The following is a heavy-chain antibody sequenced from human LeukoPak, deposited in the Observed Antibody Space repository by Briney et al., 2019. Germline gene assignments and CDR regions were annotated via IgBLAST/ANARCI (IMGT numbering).Heavy chain of an antibody. V-gene: IGHV1-18*01. CDR1: GYTFTSYG. CDR2: ISAYNGNT. Sequence: ASAKVSCKASGYTFTSYGISWVRHAPAQGRGWMGWISAYNGNTNYAQKLQGRVTMTTDTSTSTAYMELRSLRSDDTAVYYCARPSFWSEGAFDIWGQGTMVTVSS. D-gene: IGHD3-3*01. CDR3: ARPSFWSEGAFDI. J-gene: IGHJ3*02.